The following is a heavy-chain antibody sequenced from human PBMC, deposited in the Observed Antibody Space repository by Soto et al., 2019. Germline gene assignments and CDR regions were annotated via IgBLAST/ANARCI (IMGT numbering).Heavy chain of an antibody. CDR3: AIDLSDLGRFLEWSLGGFDY. V-gene: IGHV3-23*01. CDR1: GFTFSSYA. J-gene: IGHJ4*02. Sequence: GGSLRLSCAASGFTFSSYAMSWVRQAPGKGLEWVSAISGSGGSTYYADSVKGRFTISRDNSKNTLYLQMNSLRAEDTAVYYCAIDLSDLGRFLEWSLGGFDYWGQGTLVTVSS. CDR2: ISGSGGST. D-gene: IGHD3-3*01.